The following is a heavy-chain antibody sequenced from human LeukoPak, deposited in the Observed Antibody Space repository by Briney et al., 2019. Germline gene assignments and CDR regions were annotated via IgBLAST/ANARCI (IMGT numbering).Heavy chain of an antibody. J-gene: IGHJ1*01. CDR1: GFTFSSYW. CDR2: IKSDGST. V-gene: IGHV3-74*01. Sequence: GGSLRLSCAASGFTFSSYWMHWVRHAPGKGPVWVSPIKSDGSTNYADSVKGRFTISRDNAKNTLSLQMNSLRAEDTGVYYCARAPSEIGGYYPEYFRHWGQGTLVTVSS. CDR3: ARAPSEIGGYYPEYFRH. D-gene: IGHD3-22*01.